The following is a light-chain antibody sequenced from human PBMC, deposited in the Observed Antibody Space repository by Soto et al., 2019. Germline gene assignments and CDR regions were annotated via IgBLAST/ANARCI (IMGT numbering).Light chain of an antibody. V-gene: IGLV2-8*01. J-gene: IGLJ1*01. Sequence: QSVLTQPPSASGSPGQSVTISCTGTSSDVGGYNYVSWYQQHPGKATNLMIYEVSKRPSGVPDRFSGYKSGNTASLTVAGLQAEDEADYYCRSYAGSNKKVFGTGTKVTVL. CDR1: SSDVGGYNY. CDR2: EVS. CDR3: RSYAGSNKKV.